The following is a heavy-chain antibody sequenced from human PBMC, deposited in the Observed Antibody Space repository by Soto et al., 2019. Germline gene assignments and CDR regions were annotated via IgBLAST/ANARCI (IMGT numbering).Heavy chain of an antibody. CDR3: ARDVLLVVPSALDI. J-gene: IGHJ3*02. CDR2: ISAYNGNT. V-gene: IGHV1-18*01. Sequence: QVQLVQSGAEMKKPGASVRVSCKTSGDTFGTPGFHWVRQAPGQGLEWMGCISAYNGNTYYIQKLQGRVTMTTDTSTSTAYMELMSLKSADTAVYFCARDVLLVVPSALDIWGQGTMVTVSS. D-gene: IGHD2-2*01. CDR1: GDTFGTPG.